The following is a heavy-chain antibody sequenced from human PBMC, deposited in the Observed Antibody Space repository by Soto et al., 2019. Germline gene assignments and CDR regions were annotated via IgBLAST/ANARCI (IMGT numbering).Heavy chain of an antibody. CDR1: GFTFDDYT. CDR3: AKDTARYDSSGYQGYYYYYGMDV. V-gene: IGHV3-43*01. CDR2: ISWDGGST. Sequence: GGSLRLSCAASGFTFDDYTMHWVRQAPGKGLEWVSLISWDGGSTYYADSVKGRFTISRDNSKNSLYLQMNSLRTEDTALYYCAKDTARYDSSGYQGYYYYYGMDVRGQGTTVTVSS. D-gene: IGHD3-22*01. J-gene: IGHJ6*02.